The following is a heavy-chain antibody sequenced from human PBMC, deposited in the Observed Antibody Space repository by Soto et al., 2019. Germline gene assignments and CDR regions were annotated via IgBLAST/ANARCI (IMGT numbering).Heavy chain of an antibody. CDR3: ARDQDDSSDALDI. Sequence: EVHLVESGGGLVQPGGSLRLSCAASGITFSNYWMTWVRQAPGKGLEWVANIKQDGSEKYYVDSVKGRFTISRDNAKNSLYLQMNSLRAEDTAVYYCARDQDDSSDALDIWGQGTMVTVSS. D-gene: IGHD3-3*01. CDR1: GITFSNYW. V-gene: IGHV3-7*01. CDR2: IKQDGSEK. J-gene: IGHJ3*02.